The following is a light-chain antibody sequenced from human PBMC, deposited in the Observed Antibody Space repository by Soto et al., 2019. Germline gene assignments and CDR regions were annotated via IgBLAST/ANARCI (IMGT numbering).Light chain of an antibody. Sequence: EIVMTQSPGTLSVSPGERATLSCRASQSVSSKLAWYQQKPGQAPRLLIYGASTRATGIPARFSGSGSGTDYTLTISSLQSEDVAVYYCQEYSHWPWYTFGQGTKLEIK. J-gene: IGKJ2*01. CDR3: QEYSHWPWYT. CDR1: QSVSSK. V-gene: IGKV3-15*01. CDR2: GAS.